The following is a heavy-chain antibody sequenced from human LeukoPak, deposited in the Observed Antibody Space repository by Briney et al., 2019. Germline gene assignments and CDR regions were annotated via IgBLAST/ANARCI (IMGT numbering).Heavy chain of an antibody. J-gene: IGHJ6*02. Sequence: ASVKVSCKVSGYTLTELSIHWVRQAPGKGLEWMGGFDPEDGETIYAQKFQGRVTMTEDTSTDTGYMELRSLRSEDTAVYYCATDQRGAGLGFVYGSGSFNGLDVWGPGITVTVSS. V-gene: IGHV1-24*01. D-gene: IGHD3-10*01. CDR3: ATDQRGAGLGFVYGSGSFNGLDV. CDR2: FDPEDGET. CDR1: GYTLTELS.